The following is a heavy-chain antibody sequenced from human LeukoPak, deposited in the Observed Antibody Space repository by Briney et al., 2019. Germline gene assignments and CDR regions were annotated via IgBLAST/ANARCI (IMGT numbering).Heavy chain of an antibody. CDR2: ISYDGSNK. Sequence: GGSLRLSCAASGFTFSSYGMHWVRQAPGKGLEWVAVISYDGSNKYYADSVKGRFTISRDNSKNTLYLQMNSLRAEDTAVYYCAKDPAAGWKHDPWGQGTLVTVSS. CDR3: AKDPAAGWKHDP. CDR1: GFTFSSYG. J-gene: IGHJ5*02. D-gene: IGHD6-13*01. V-gene: IGHV3-30*18.